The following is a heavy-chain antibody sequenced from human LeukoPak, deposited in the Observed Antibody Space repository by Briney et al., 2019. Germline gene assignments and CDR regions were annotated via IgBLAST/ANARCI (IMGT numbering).Heavy chain of an antibody. CDR2: IYTSGST. V-gene: IGHV4-61*02. J-gene: IGHJ6*03. CDR1: GDSISSSTYY. CDR3: ARGRSGWYSFAYYYYYMDV. D-gene: IGHD6-19*01. Sequence: SETLSLTCSVSGDSISSSTYYWGWIRQPAGKGLEWIGRIYTSGSTNYNPSLKSRVTMSVDTSKNQFSLKLSSVTAADTAVYYCARGRSGWYSFAYYYYYMDVWGKGTTVTVSS.